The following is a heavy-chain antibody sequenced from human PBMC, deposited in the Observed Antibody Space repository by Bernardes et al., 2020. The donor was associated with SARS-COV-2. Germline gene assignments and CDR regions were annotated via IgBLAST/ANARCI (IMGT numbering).Heavy chain of an antibody. V-gene: IGHV3-7*02. D-gene: IGHD3-10*01. CDR1: GFTFSSYW. CDR3: VKDRARGFGESYGMDV. CDR2: IKQDGSEK. Sequence: GGSLRLSCAASGFTFSSYWMSWVRQAPGKGLEWVANIKQDGSEKYYADSVKGRFTISRDNSKNTLDLQMNSLRAEDTAVYYCVKDRARGFGESYGMDVWGQGTTVTVSS. J-gene: IGHJ6*02.